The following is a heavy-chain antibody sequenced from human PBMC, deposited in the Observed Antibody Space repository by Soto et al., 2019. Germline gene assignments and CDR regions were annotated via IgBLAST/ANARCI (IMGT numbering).Heavy chain of an antibody. CDR1: GGSISSSSYY. CDR3: ARQRESGSYYFDY. Sequence: SETLSLTCTVSGGSISSSSYYWGWIRQPPGKGLEWIGSIYYSGSTYYNPSLKSRVTISVDTSKNQFSLKLSSVTAADTAVYYCARQRESGSYYFDYWGQGTLVTVSS. CDR2: IYYSGST. V-gene: IGHV4-39*01. J-gene: IGHJ4*02. D-gene: IGHD1-26*01.